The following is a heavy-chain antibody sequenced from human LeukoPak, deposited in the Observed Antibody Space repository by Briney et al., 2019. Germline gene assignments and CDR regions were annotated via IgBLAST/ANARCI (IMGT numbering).Heavy chain of an antibody. D-gene: IGHD6-13*01. Sequence: PGGSLRLSCAASGFTFSSYAMSWVRQAPGKGLEWVSAISGSGGSTYYADSVKGRFTISRDSSKNTLYLQMNSLRAEDTAVYYCAKDRRRYSSSWYGAYYFDYWGQGTLVTVSS. J-gene: IGHJ4*02. CDR1: GFTFSSYA. V-gene: IGHV3-23*01. CDR2: ISGSGGST. CDR3: AKDRRRYSSSWYGAYYFDY.